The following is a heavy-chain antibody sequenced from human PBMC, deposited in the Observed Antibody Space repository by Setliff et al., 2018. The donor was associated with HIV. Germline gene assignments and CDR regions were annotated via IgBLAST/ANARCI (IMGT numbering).Heavy chain of an antibody. CDR2: IYHTGST. CDR1: GGSINSTSYY. V-gene: IGHV4-39*07. CDR3: ARAPGPYGDYNWFDP. Sequence: PSETLSLTCTVAGGSINSTSYYWGWIRQPPGNGLEWIGSIYHTGSTYYKPSLKSRVTISIDTSKNQFSLKLSSVTAADTAVYYCARAPGPYGDYNWFDPWGQGALVTVSS. J-gene: IGHJ5*02. D-gene: IGHD4-17*01.